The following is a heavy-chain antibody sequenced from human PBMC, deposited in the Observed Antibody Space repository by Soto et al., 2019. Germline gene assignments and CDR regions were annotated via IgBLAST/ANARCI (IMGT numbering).Heavy chain of an antibody. V-gene: IGHV4-39*01. J-gene: IGHJ6*02. CDR1: GGSISSRNYY. CDR3: ARQVRTAALHYYYGKDV. Sequence: QLQLQESGPGLVKPSETLSLTCIVSGGSISSRNYYWVWIRQSPGQGLERFGSVYYGGTTSYNSSLTSRVSIAVEMSKNQVSLNFTSVTAADTAIYCCARQVRTAALHYYYGKDVWGAWATVNVSS. CDR2: VYYGGTT. D-gene: IGHD2-21*02.